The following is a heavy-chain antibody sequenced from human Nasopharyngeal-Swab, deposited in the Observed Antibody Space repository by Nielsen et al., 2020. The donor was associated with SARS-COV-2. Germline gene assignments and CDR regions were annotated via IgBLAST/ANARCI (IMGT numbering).Heavy chain of an antibody. J-gene: IGHJ6*02. V-gene: IGHV3-30-3*01. D-gene: IGHD4-17*01. CDR1: GFTFSSYA. Sequence: GESLKISCAASGFTFSSYAMHWVRQAPGKGLEWVAVISYDGSNKYYADSVKGRFTISRDNSKNTLYLQMNSLRAEDTAVYYCARSYYGAYYYGMDGWGQGTTVTVS. CDR2: ISYDGSNK. CDR3: ARSYYGAYYYGMDG.